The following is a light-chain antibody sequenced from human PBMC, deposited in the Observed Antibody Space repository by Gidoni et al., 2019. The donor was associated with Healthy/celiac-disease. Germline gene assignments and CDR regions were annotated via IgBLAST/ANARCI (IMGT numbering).Light chain of an antibody. CDR2: GAS. V-gene: IGKV3-20*01. CDR3: QQYWT. Sequence: ELVLTQSPGTLSLSPGERATLSCRASQSVSSSYLAWYQQKPGQAPRLLIYGASSRATGIPDRFSGSGSGTDFTLTISRLEPEDFAVYYCQQYWTFGGGTKVEIK. J-gene: IGKJ4*01. CDR1: QSVSSSY.